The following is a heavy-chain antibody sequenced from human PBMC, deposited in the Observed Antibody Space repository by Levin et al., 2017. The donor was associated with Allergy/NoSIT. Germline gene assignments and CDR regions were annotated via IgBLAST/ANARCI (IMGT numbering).Heavy chain of an antibody. CDR3: TRRLEA. CDR1: GFTFSSYN. CDR2: ISSSSSTI. J-gene: IGHJ5*02. V-gene: IGHV3-48*02. Sequence: SCAASGFTFSSYNMNWVRQAPGKGLEWISYISSSSSTIYYADSVKGRFSISRDNAKNSLYLQMNSLRNDDTAVYYCTRRLEAWGQGTLVTVSS.